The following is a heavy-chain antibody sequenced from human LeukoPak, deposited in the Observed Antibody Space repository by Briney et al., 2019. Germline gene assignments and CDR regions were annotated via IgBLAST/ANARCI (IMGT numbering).Heavy chain of an antibody. D-gene: IGHD3-10*01. J-gene: IGHJ5*02. Sequence: PGRSLRLSCAASGFTFDDYAMHWVRQAPGKGLEWVSGISWDSGSIGYADSVKGRFTISRDNAKNSLYLQMNSLRAEDTPLYYCAKGVTMVRRVNDWFDPWGQGTLVTVSS. CDR1: GFTFDDYA. CDR3: AKGVTMVRRVNDWFDP. CDR2: ISWDSGSI. V-gene: IGHV3-9*01.